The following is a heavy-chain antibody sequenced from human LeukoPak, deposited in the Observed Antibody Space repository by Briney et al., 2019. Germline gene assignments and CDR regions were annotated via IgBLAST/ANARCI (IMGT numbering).Heavy chain of an antibody. Sequence: GGSLSLSCAASGFTFSTEWMGWVRQAPGKGLEWVATMKEEGGNIYYVDSVRGRFTISRDNAKHSLFLQMNSLRADDTAVYYCTRDGCSGWCHDYWGQGTLVTVSS. D-gene: IGHD6-19*01. V-gene: IGHV3-7*01. CDR3: TRDGCSGWCHDY. CDR1: GFTFSTEW. CDR2: MKEEGGNI. J-gene: IGHJ4*02.